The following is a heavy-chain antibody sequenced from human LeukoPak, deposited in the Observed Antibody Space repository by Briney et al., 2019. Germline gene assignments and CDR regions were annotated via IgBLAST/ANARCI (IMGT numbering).Heavy chain of an antibody. D-gene: IGHD3-22*01. CDR3: ARAGRYYYDSSGYYYDY. CDR2: IKQDGSEK. J-gene: IGHJ4*02. CDR1: GFTFSSYW. Sequence: GGSLRLSCAASGFTFSSYWMSWVRQAPGKGLEWVANIKQDGSEKYYVDSVKGRFTISRDNAKNSLYLQMNSLRAEDTAVYYCARAGRYYYDSSGYYYDYWGQGTLVTVSS. V-gene: IGHV3-7*01.